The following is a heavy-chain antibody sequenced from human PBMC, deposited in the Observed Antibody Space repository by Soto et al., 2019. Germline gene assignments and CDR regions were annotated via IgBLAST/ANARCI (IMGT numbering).Heavy chain of an antibody. D-gene: IGHD3-10*01. Sequence: EVQLVESGGGLIQPGGSLRLSCAASGFTVSTKYMNWVRQAPGRGLEWVSVIYPGGNTYYTDSVKGRFTISRDSSRNTMFLHMNSLRAEDTALYYCAGETYYYGSGNYGWFDPWGQGTLVTVSS. CDR1: GFTVSTKY. CDR2: IYPGGNT. V-gene: IGHV3-53*01. CDR3: AGETYYYGSGNYGWFDP. J-gene: IGHJ5*02.